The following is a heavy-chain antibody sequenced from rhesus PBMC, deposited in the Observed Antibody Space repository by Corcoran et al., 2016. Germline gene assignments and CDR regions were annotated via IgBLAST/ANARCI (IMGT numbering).Heavy chain of an antibody. CDR3: ARRPGIVGTVRFDY. V-gene: IGHV4-122*02. Sequence: QVQLQESGPGLVKPSETLSRTCAVSGSSISSGYYGSWLRPPPGQGLEWIGYITYSGSTSYNPSLKSRVTISRDTSKNQFSLKLSSVTAADTAVYYCARRPGIVGTVRFDYWGQGVLVTVSS. CDR2: ITYSGST. D-gene: IGHD5-24*01. J-gene: IGHJ4*01. CDR1: GSSISSGYYG.